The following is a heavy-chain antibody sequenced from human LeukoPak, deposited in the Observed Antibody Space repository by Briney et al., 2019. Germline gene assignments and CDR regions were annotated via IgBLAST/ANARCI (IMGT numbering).Heavy chain of an antibody. D-gene: IGHD3-22*01. CDR1: GYTFTSYG. CDR3: ARVYPESYDSSGYYGGFDY. CDR2: ISAYNGNT. Sequence: GASVKVSCKASGYTFTSYGISWVGQAPGQGLEWLGWISAYNGNTNYAQKLQGRVTMTTDTSTSTAYMELRSLRSDDTAVYYCARVYPESYDSSGYYGGFDYWGQGTLVTVSS. J-gene: IGHJ4*02. V-gene: IGHV1-18*01.